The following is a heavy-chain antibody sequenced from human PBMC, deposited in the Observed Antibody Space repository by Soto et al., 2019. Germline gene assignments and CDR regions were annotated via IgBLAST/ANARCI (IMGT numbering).Heavy chain of an antibody. V-gene: IGHV1-3*05. CDR3: ARGTGSGMDV. J-gene: IGHJ6*02. CDR2: INAGNGNT. Sequence: QVQLVQSGAEEKKPGASVKVSCKASGYTFTNYAMHWVRQAPGPRLEWMGWINAGNGNTTYSQQFQGRVTITRDTSASTAYMELSSLRSEATAVYYCARGTGSGMDVWGQGTTVTVSS. CDR1: GYTFTNYA. D-gene: IGHD3-10*01.